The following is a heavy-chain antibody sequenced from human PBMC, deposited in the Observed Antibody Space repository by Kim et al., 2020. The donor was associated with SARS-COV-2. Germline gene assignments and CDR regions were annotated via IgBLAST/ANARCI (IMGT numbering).Heavy chain of an antibody. CDR2: IIRKSDGGAT. V-gene: IGHV3-15*01. CDR3: TRDRLWRWDSYHGMDV. Sequence: GGSLRLSCAASGFTFNNAWMSWVRQAPGKGLEWVARIIRKSDGGATDYAASVKGEFTISRDDSKNIVYLQMNSLTTEDTGVYYCTRDRLWRWDSYHGMDV. J-gene: IGHJ6*01. D-gene: IGHD2-21*01. CDR1: GFTFNNAW.